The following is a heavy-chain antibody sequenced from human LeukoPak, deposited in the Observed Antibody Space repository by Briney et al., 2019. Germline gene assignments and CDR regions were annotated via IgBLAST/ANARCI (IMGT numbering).Heavy chain of an antibody. CDR1: GFSFSGYG. CDR3: AKVMPPGRIRFYSYYMDV. J-gene: IGHJ6*03. CDR2: IRYDGSNE. D-gene: IGHD2-15*01. Sequence: PGGSLRLSCAASGFSFSGYGMHWVRQAPGKGLEWVAFIRYDGSNEYYADSVKGRFTISRDKSKNTLSLQMNGLRVEDTAVYYCAKVMPPGRIRFYSYYMDVWGKGTTVTV. V-gene: IGHV3-30*02.